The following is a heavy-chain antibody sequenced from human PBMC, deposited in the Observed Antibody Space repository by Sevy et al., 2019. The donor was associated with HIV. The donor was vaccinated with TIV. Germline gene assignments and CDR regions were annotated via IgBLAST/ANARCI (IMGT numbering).Heavy chain of an antibody. D-gene: IGHD3-10*01. CDR1: GYTFPAFS. J-gene: IGHJ4*02. Sequence: GGSLRLSCTASGYTFPAFSFNWVRQAPGKGLEWLSYISTGTDLIYYADSAKGRFTISRDDAKNSVYLEMKSLRDQDTALYYCVRRGVDAYNVYFDLWGQGTLVTVSS. V-gene: IGHV3-48*02. CDR2: ISTGTDLI. CDR3: VRRGVDAYNVYFDL.